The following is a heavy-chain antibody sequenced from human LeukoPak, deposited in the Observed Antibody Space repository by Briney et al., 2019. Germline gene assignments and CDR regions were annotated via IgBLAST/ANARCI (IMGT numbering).Heavy chain of an antibody. CDR3: ARDGDYDSSGYYLDY. D-gene: IGHD3-22*01. CDR2: IIPIFGTA. Sequence: GASVKVSCKASGGTFSSYAISWVRQAPGQGLEWMGGIIPIFGTANYAQKFQGRVTITADESTSTAYMELSSLRSEDTAVYYCARDGDYDSSGYYLDYWGQGTLVTVSS. V-gene: IGHV1-69*13. CDR1: GGTFSSYA. J-gene: IGHJ4*02.